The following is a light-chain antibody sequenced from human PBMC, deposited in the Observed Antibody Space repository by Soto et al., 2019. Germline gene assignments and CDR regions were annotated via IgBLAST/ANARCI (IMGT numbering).Light chain of an antibody. V-gene: IGLV2-14*01. J-gene: IGLJ1*01. Sequence: QSALTQPASVSGSPGQSITISCTGTSSDVGGYNYVSWYQQHPGKAPKLMIYDVSNRPLGVSNRFSGSKSGNTASLTISGLQAEDEADYYCSSYTSSISYVFGTGTKVTVL. CDR3: SSYTSSISYV. CDR2: DVS. CDR1: SSDVGGYNY.